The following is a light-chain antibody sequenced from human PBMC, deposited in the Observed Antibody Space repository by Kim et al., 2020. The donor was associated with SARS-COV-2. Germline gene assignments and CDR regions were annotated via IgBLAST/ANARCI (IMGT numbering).Light chain of an antibody. J-gene: IGLJ1*01. Sequence: QSALTQPASVSGSPGQSITISCTGTSSDVGSYNLVSWYQQHPGKAPKLMIYEGSKRPSGVSNRFSGSKSGNTASLTISGLQAEYEADYYCCSYAGSSTYVFGTGTKV. V-gene: IGLV2-23*01. CDR1: SSDVGSYNL. CDR2: EGS. CDR3: CSYAGSSTYV.